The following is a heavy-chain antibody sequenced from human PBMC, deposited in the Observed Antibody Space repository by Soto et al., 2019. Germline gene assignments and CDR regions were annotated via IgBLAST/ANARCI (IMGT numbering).Heavy chain of an antibody. CDR1: GWSFSGYY. CDR2: LYDSGSI. CDR3: ARGLGGVQP. Sequence: PXETLSLTCAVYGWSFSGYYCSWIRQPPGKGLEWIGELYDSGSINYNASLKSRVSISVDTSKNQFSLKLSSVTAADTAVYYCARGLGGVQPWRQGNLVTVSS. V-gene: IGHV4-34*01. J-gene: IGHJ1*01.